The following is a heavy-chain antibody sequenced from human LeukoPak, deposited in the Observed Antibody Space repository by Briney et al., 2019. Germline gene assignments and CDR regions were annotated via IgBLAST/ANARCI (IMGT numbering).Heavy chain of an antibody. D-gene: IGHD3-22*01. CDR1: GFTFSSYS. CDR2: MSSSSSYI. CDR3: AREGVDSSGYYYDCYYYMDV. V-gene: IGHV3-21*01. J-gene: IGHJ6*03. Sequence: GGFLRLSCAASGFTFSSYSMNWVRQAPGKGLEWVSSMSSSSSYIYYADSVKGRFTISRDNAKNSLYLQMNSLRAEDTAVYYCAREGVDSSGYYYDCYYYMDVWGKGTTVTVSS.